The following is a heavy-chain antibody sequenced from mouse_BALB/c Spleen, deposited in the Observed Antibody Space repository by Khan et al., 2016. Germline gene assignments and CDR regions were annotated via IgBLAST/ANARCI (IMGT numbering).Heavy chain of an antibody. CDR3: AREELRRGFAY. Sequence: EVELVESGGGLVKPGGSLKLSCAASGFTFSDYYMYWVRQTPEKRLEWVVTISDGGSYTYYPDSVKGRFILSSDNAKNNLYLQWTSRKSEDTAMFFCAREELRRGFAYWGQRALVTVSA. D-gene: IGHD2-4*01. CDR1: GFTFSDYY. V-gene: IGHV5-4*02. CDR2: ISDGGSYT. J-gene: IGHJ3*01.